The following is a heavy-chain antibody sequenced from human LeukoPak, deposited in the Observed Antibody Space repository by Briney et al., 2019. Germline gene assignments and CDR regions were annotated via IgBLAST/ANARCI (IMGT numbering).Heavy chain of an antibody. D-gene: IGHD2-15*01. Sequence: GGSLRLSCAASGFTFSIYAMIWVRQAPGKGLEWVSAISGSGGTSYYADSVKGRFTISRDNSKNTLYLQMNSLRAEDTAVYYCAKVLASRYCSGGSCYDGFDYWGQGTLVTVSS. CDR1: GFTFSIYA. J-gene: IGHJ4*02. CDR2: ISGSGGTS. V-gene: IGHV3-23*01. CDR3: AKVLASRYCSGGSCYDGFDY.